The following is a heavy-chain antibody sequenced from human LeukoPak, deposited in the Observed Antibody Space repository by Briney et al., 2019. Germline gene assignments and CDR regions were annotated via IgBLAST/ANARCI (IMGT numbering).Heavy chain of an antibody. CDR2: IYNSGST. D-gene: IGHD6-13*01. Sequence: SETLSLTCTVSGDSLSYFYWSWIRQPPGKGLEWIGYIYNSGSTSYNPSLRSRVTISLDTSKNQFSLKLSSVTAADTAIYYCARGVVAAAGRTFDFWGQGTLVTVSS. V-gene: IGHV4-59*01. CDR1: GDSLSYFY. CDR3: ARGVVAAAGRTFDF. J-gene: IGHJ4*02.